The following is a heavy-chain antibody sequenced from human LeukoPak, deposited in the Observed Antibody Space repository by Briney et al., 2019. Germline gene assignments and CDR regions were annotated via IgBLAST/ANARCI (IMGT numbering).Heavy chain of an antibody. CDR1: GFTFSSYA. D-gene: IGHD5-12*01. Sequence: GESLKISCAASGFTFSSYAMSWVRQAPGKGLEWVSAISGSGGSTYYADSVKGRFTISRDNSKNTLYLQMNSLRAEDTAVYYCAKDGIRYSGYNTYYYFDYWGQGTLVTVSS. V-gene: IGHV3-23*01. J-gene: IGHJ4*02. CDR2: ISGSGGST. CDR3: AKDGIRYSGYNTYYYFDY.